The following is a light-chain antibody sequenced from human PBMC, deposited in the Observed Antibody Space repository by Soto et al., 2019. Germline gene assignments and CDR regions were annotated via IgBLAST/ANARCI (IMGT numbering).Light chain of an antibody. Sequence: QSVLTQPPSASGTPVQMVTISCSGSSSNIGSNTVNWYQQLPGTAPKLLIYSNNQRPSGVPARFSGSKSGTSASLAISGLQSEDEADYYCAAWDDSLNGPVFGGGTKLTVL. CDR3: AAWDDSLNGPV. J-gene: IGLJ2*01. V-gene: IGLV1-44*01. CDR2: SNN. CDR1: SSNIGSNT.